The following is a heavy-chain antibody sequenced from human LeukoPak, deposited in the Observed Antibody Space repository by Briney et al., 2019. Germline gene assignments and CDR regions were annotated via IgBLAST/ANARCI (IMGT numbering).Heavy chain of an antibody. V-gene: IGHV3-48*03. CDR3: ARAGVGSGLDY. CDR1: GFSFSTYE. CDR2: ISRGGFEI. Sequence: GGSLRLSCVGSGFSFSTYEMNWVRQAPGKGLEWLSFISRGGFEIHYADSVKGRFTISRDISKRTVYLQMNTLRAEDTAVYYCARAGVGSGLDYWGHGTQVTVSS. D-gene: IGHD2-15*01. J-gene: IGHJ4*01.